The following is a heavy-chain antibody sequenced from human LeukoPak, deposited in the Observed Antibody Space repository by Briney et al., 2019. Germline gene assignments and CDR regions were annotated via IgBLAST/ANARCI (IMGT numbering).Heavy chain of an antibody. Sequence: GASVKVSCKASGYTFSSNDINWVRQATGQGLEWMGWMNPHSGNTGYAQKFQGRVTITRNSSIGTAYMELSSLRSEDTAVYYCAREGNRSSDSSASYPLDYWGQGTLVTVSS. CDR2: MNPHSGNT. V-gene: IGHV1-8*01. CDR3: AREGNRSSDSSASYPLDY. J-gene: IGHJ4*02. CDR1: GYTFSSND. D-gene: IGHD1-26*01.